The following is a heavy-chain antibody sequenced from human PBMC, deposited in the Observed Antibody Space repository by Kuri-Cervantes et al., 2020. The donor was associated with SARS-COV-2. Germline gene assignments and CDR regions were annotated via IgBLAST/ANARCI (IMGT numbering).Heavy chain of an antibody. Sequence: SETLSLTCTVSGGSISSYYWSWIRQPPGKGLEWMGYIHYSGTTTYSPSLKSRLTISVDTPTNQISLRLTSVTAADTAVYYCARGVTNVYTSSWHNYYYMDVWGKGTTVTVSS. CDR1: GGSISSYY. D-gene: IGHD6-19*01. CDR2: IHYSGTT. J-gene: IGHJ6*03. V-gene: IGHV4-59*01. CDR3: ARGVTNVYTSSWHNYYYMDV.